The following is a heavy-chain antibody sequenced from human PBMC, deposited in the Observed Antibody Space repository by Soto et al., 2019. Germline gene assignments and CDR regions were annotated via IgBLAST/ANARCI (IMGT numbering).Heavy chain of an antibody. J-gene: IGHJ4*02. Sequence: EVQLLESGGGLVQPGGSLRLSCAASGFTFSSYAMSWVRQAPGKGLEWVSAISGSGGSTYYADSVKGRFTISRDKSKNTLYLQMNSLRAEDTAVYYCAKYRGVGEYYFDYWGQGTLVTVSS. V-gene: IGHV3-23*01. CDR1: GFTFSSYA. D-gene: IGHD3-16*01. CDR2: ISGSGGST. CDR3: AKYRGVGEYYFDY.